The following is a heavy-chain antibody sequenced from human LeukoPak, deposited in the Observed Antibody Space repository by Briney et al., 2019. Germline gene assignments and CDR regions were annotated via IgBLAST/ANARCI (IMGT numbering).Heavy chain of an antibody. Sequence: GESLKISCKGSGYSFTSYWIGWVRQMPGKGLEWMGIIYPGDSDTRYSPSFQGQVTISADKSISTAYLQWSSLKASDTAMYYCARALEGRGFWSGYYLPFDYWGQGTLVTVSS. CDR1: GYSFTSYW. D-gene: IGHD3-3*01. J-gene: IGHJ4*02. V-gene: IGHV5-51*01. CDR3: ARALEGRGFWSGYYLPFDY. CDR2: IYPGDSDT.